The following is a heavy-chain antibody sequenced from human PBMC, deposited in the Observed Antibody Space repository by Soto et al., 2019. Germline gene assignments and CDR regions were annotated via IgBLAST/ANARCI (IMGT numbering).Heavy chain of an antibody. CDR1: GGSIRNVY. CDR2: IYHSGNT. J-gene: IGHJ4*02. CDR3: ARAHAPTLPFDY. Sequence: SETLSLTCTVSGGSIRNVYWSWIRQPPGKGLEWIGFIYHSGNTKYNPSLKSRVTISIDTSKNQFSLSLNSVTAADTAVYFCARAHAPTLPFDYWGQGTLVTVSS. V-gene: IGHV4-59*01. D-gene: IGHD2-15*01.